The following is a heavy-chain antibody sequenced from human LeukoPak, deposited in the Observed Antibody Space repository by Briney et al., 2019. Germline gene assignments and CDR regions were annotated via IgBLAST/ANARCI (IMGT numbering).Heavy chain of an antibody. D-gene: IGHD2-2*01. CDR3: ARTRDIVVVPTTRGYYMDV. CDR2: VYYIGTT. V-gene: IGHV4-39*07. CDR1: GGSLSTNDYY. J-gene: IGHJ6*03. Sequence: SETLSLTCVVSGGSLSTNDYYWGWIRQPPGKGLEWIGNVYYIGTTYYNPSLESRVTISVDTSKNQFSLKLSSVTAADTAVYYCARTRDIVVVPTTRGYYMDVWGKGTTVTVSS.